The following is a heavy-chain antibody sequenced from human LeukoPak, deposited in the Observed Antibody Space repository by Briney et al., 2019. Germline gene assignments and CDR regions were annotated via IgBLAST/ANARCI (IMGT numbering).Heavy chain of an antibody. J-gene: IGHJ5*02. D-gene: IGHD1-1*01. CDR3: ARKGGRTWNDPDSNWFDP. V-gene: IGHV3-7*01. CDR2: IKQDGSEK. Sequence: GGSLRLSCAASGFTFSSYWMSWVRQAPGKGLDWVANIKQDGSEKYYVDSVKGRFTISRDNAENSLYLHMNSLRAEDTAVYYCARKGGRTWNDPDSNWFDPWGQGTLVTVSS. CDR1: GFTFSSYW.